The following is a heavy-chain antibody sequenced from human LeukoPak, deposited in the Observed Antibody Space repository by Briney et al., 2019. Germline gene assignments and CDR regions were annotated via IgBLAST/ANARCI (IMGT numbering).Heavy chain of an antibody. D-gene: IGHD5-24*01. Sequence: GGSLRLSCAASGFTFSSYAMHWVRQAPGKGLEWVAVISYDGSNKYYADSVKGRFTISRDNAKNSLYLQMNSLRAEDTAVYYCARSRRDGYCDYWGQGTLVTVSS. CDR3: ARSRRDGYCDY. CDR1: GFTFSSYA. CDR2: ISYDGSNK. J-gene: IGHJ4*02. V-gene: IGHV3-30-3*01.